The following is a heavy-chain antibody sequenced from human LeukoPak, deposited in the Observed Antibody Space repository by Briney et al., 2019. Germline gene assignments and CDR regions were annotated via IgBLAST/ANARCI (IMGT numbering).Heavy chain of an antibody. CDR2: ISSSGSTI. J-gene: IGHJ6*02. Sequence: PGGSLRLSCAASGFTFSDYYMSWIRQAPGKGLEWVSYISSSGSTIYYADSVKGRFTISRDNAKNSLYLQVNSLRAEDTALYYCAKDIGSTKYYYYGMDVWGQGTTVTVSS. CDR1: GFTFSDYY. D-gene: IGHD1-26*01. V-gene: IGHV3-11*01. CDR3: AKDIGSTKYYYYGMDV.